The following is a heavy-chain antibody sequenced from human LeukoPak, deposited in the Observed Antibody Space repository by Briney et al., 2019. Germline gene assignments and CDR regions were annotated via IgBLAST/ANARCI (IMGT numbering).Heavy chain of an antibody. D-gene: IGHD6-13*01. CDR2: IYYSGST. V-gene: IGHV4-59*08. CDR3: ARVSDSGWYFAGWFDP. J-gene: IGHJ5*02. CDR1: GGSISGYY. Sequence: PSETLSLTCTVSGGSISGYYWSWIRQPPGKGLEWIGYIYYSGSTDYNPYLESRVTISVDTSKNQFSLRLNSVTAADTAVYYCARVSDSGWYFAGWFDPWGQGTLVTVSS.